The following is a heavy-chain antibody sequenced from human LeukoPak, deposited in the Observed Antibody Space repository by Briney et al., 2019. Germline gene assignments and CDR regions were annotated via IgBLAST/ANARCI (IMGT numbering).Heavy chain of an antibody. J-gene: IGHJ4*02. CDR3: TRSPTPDYYDSSGYYY. CDR2: IRSKANSYAT. Sequence: GGSLRLSCAASGFTFSGSAMHWVRRASGKGLEWVGRIRSKANSYATAYAASVKGRFTISRDDSKNTAYLQMNSLKTEDTAVYYCTRSPTPDYYDSSGYYYWGQGTLVTVSS. V-gene: IGHV3-73*01. CDR1: GFTFSGSA. D-gene: IGHD3-22*01.